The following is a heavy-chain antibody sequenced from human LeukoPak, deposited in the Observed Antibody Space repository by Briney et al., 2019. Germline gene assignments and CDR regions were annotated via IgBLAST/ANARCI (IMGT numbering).Heavy chain of an antibody. Sequence: PGGSLRLSCAASGFTFSSYWMSWVRQAPGKGLEWVANIKQDGSEKYYVDSVKGRFTISRDNAKNSLYLQMNSLRAEDTAVYYCARDLMVRGVDLDYWGQGTPVTVSS. CDR1: GFTFSSYW. V-gene: IGHV3-7*03. J-gene: IGHJ4*02. D-gene: IGHD3-10*01. CDR2: IKQDGSEK. CDR3: ARDLMVRGVDLDY.